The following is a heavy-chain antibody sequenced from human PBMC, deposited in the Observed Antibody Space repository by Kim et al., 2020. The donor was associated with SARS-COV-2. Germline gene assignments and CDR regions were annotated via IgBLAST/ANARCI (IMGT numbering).Heavy chain of an antibody. CDR3: ARAPPSGYYLPFFDY. CDR1: GYTFTSYY. V-gene: IGHV1-46*01. J-gene: IGHJ4*02. D-gene: IGHD3-22*01. Sequence: ASVKVSCKASGYTFTSYYMHWVRQAPGQGLEWMGIINPSGGSTSYAQKFQGRVTMTRDTSTSTVYMELSSLRSEDTAVYYCARAPPSGYYLPFFDYWGQGTLVTVSS. CDR2: INPSGGST.